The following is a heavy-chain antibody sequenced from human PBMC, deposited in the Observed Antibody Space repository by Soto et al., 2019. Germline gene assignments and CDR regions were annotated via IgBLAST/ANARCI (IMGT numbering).Heavy chain of an antibody. CDR1: DGSISSYY. J-gene: IGHJ4*02. CDR3: ARGGGLTPHFDY. D-gene: IGHD7-27*01. V-gene: IGHV4-59*01. CDR2: IHSSGDS. Sequence: PSETLSLTCTVSDGSISSYYWSWIRQPPGKGLEWIGYIHSSGDSHYNPSLKSRVTASADTSKNPFSLKLNSVTAADTAVYYCARGGGLTPHFDYWSQGTLVTVSS.